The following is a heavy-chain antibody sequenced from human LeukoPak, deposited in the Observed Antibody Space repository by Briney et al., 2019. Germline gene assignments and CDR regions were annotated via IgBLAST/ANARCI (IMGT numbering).Heavy chain of an antibody. CDR2: IYYSGST. J-gene: IGHJ5*02. V-gene: IGHV4-39*01. Sequence: SETLSLTCTVSGGSISSSSYYWGWIRQPPGKGLEWIGSIYYSGSTYYNPSLKSRVTLSVDTSKNQFSLKLSSVTAADTAVYYCARLIYYYGSGSYFPVFDPWGQGTLVTVSS. CDR1: GGSISSSSYY. CDR3: ARLIYYYGSGSYFPVFDP. D-gene: IGHD3-10*01.